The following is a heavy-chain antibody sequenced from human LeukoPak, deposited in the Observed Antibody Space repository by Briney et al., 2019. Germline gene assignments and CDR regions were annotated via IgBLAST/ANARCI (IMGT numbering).Heavy chain of an antibody. CDR1: GFTFSSYS. Sequence: PGGSLRLSCAASGFTFSSYSMNWVRQASGKGLEWLGRIRSKAGSYATAYAESVKGRFTVSRDDSKNTAYQQMNSLKTEDTAVYYCTRSGSGWYYDYWGQGTLVTVSS. J-gene: IGHJ4*02. CDR2: IRSKAGSYAT. D-gene: IGHD6-19*01. CDR3: TRSGSGWYYDY. V-gene: IGHV3-73*01.